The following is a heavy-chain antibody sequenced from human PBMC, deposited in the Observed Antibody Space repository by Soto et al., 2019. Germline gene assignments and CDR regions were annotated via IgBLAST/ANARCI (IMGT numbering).Heavy chain of an antibody. CDR2: IYRTGST. CDR3: ASRDPGTGVDY. Sequence: SDPLSLTCAVSGGSFTSNNWWTWVRQAPGQGLEWIGEIYRTGSTNYKPSLKSRVTISLDKSENQFSLKVTSLTAADTAVDYCASRDPGTGVDYWGQGTVVTVSS. D-gene: IGHD2-8*02. V-gene: IGHV4-4*02. CDR1: GGSFTSNNW. J-gene: IGHJ4*02.